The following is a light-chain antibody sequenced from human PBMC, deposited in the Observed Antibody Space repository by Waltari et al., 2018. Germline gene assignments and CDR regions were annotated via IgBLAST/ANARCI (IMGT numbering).Light chain of an antibody. CDR1: ERVSSSY. V-gene: IGKV3-20*01. CDR3: QQYGSSPST. CDR2: ATS. J-gene: IGKJ5*01. Sequence: EIVLRQSPGTLYLSPGERANLSCRATERVSSSYLGWYQQKPGQAPRLLIYATSNRATGIPDRFSGSGSGTDFTLTISRLESEDFAVYYCQQYGSSPSTFGQGTRLEIK.